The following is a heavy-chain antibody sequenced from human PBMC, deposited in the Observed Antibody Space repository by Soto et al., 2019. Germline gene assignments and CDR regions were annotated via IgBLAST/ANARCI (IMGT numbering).Heavy chain of an antibody. D-gene: IGHD3-10*01. CDR1: GGSISSGGYY. V-gene: IGHV4-31*03. Sequence: SETLSLTCTVSGGSISSGGYYWSWIRQHPGKGLEWIGYNYYSGSTYYNPSLKSRVTISVDTSKNQFSLKLSSVTAADTAVYYCARSPRVYYGSGSYSFDYWGQGTLVTVSS. CDR2: NYYSGST. J-gene: IGHJ4*02. CDR3: ARSPRVYYGSGSYSFDY.